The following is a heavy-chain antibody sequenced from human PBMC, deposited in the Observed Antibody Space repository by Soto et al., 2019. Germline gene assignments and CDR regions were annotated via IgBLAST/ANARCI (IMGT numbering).Heavy chain of an antibody. CDR3: ARGAILRVPGYYYALDV. D-gene: IGHD2-21*01. CDR1: GGSISRGGFF. V-gene: IGHV4-31*03. J-gene: IGHJ6*02. CDR2: IYDSGST. Sequence: SETLSLTCSVSGGSISRGGFFWNWIRQHPGEGLEWIGCIYDSGSTYYNPSLKSRLTISVDPSKNHFPLNLTSATAADTAVYYCARGAILRVPGYYYALDVWGQGTTVTVSS.